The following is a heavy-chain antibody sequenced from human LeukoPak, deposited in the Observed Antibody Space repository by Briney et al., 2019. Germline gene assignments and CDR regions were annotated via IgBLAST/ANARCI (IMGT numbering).Heavy chain of an antibody. CDR1: GFTFSSYE. V-gene: IGHV3-48*03. CDR2: ISLSGSTI. CDR3: ARGAGSGADYYYYYYFRDV. Sequence: GGSLRLSCAASGFTFSSYEMNWVRQAPGEGVEWVSYISLSGSTISYADSVKGRLTISRDNAKNSLYLQMNSLRAEDTGVYYCARGAGSGADYYYYYYFRDVWGKGTTVSVSS. J-gene: IGHJ6*03. D-gene: IGHD5-12*01.